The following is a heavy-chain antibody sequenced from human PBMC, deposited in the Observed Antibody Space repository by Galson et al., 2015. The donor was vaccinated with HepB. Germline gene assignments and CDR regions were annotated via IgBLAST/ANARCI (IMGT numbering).Heavy chain of an antibody. Sequence: SLRLSCAASGFTFRSYAMSWVRQAPGKGLEWLSYISSNTIYTNYADSVKGRFTVSRDNVKNSISLQMNRLSVEDTAIYYCARVADADYGDHSHFDSWGQGTLVTVSS. CDR3: ARVADADYGDHSHFDS. CDR1: GFTFRSYA. D-gene: IGHD4-17*01. CDR2: ISSNTIYT. V-gene: IGHV3-11*06. J-gene: IGHJ4*02.